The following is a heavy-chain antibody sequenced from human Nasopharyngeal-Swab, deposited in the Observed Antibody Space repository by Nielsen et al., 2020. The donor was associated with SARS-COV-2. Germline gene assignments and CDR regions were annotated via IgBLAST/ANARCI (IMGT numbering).Heavy chain of an antibody. Sequence: GSLRLSCAVYGGSFSSYYWSWIRQPPGKGLEWIGYIYYSESTNYNPSLKSRVTISVDTSKNQFSLKLSSVTAADTAVYYCASERGMYYDSSSDAFDIWGQGTMVTVSS. CDR2: IYYSEST. CDR3: ASERGMYYDSSSDAFDI. V-gene: IGHV4-59*01. D-gene: IGHD3-22*01. J-gene: IGHJ3*02. CDR1: GGSFSSYY.